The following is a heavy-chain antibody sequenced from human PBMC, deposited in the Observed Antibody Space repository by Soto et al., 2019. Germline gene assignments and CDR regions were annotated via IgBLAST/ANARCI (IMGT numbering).Heavy chain of an antibody. CDR1: GFTFSRHW. CDR2: VSPEGTVT. Sequence: EVQLVESGGGLVQPGGSLRLSCAASGFTFSRHWMYWIGQTPGKGLVWVARVSPEGTVTNYEDSVKGRFTISRDNAKNTCYLEMNSPRAEDTGKYYCVRGSDGWSGMDVWGQGTTVTVSS. V-gene: IGHV3-74*01. D-gene: IGHD3-3*01. CDR3: VRGSDGWSGMDV. J-gene: IGHJ6*02.